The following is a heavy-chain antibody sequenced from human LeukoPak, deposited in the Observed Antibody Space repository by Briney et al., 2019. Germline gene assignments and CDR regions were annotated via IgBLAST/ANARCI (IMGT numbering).Heavy chain of an antibody. CDR3: AKTSGWPYWFDY. J-gene: IGHJ4*02. V-gene: IGHV3-23*01. CDR2: ISDSGHST. CDR1: GFTFSSYA. Sequence: GGSLRLSCAASGFTFSSYAMSWVRQAPGKGLEWVSVISDSGHSTYNIDSVKGRFTISRDNSKNTLYLQMNSLRAEDTAVYYCAKTSGWPYWFDYWGQGTLVTVSS. D-gene: IGHD6-19*01.